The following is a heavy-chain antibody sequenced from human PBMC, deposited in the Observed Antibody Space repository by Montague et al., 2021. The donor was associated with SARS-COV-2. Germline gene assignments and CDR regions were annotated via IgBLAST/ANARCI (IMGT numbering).Heavy chain of an antibody. Sequence: SETLSLTCAAYGGSFSGYYWNWIRQPPGKGLEWIGEINHSGSANYNPSLKRRVTISVDTPKNQFSLKLNSVTAADTAVYYCARLGEGVVPAPILGVGPYYSYFYMDVWGKGATVTVSS. J-gene: IGHJ6*03. CDR3: ARLGEGVVPAPILGVGPYYSYFYMDV. CDR2: INHSGSA. V-gene: IGHV4-34*01. CDR1: GGSFSGYY. D-gene: IGHD2-2*02.